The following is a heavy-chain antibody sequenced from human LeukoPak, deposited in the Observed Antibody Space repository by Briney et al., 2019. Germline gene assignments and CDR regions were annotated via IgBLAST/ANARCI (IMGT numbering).Heavy chain of an antibody. Sequence: GGPLRLSCAASGFTFSSYAMHWVRQAPGKGLEYVSAISSNGGSTYYANSVKGRFTISRDNSKNTLYLQMGSLRAEDMAVYYCARSVLLWFGEFDYWGQGTLVTVSS. J-gene: IGHJ4*02. D-gene: IGHD3-10*01. CDR1: GFTFSSYA. V-gene: IGHV3-64*01. CDR2: ISSNGGST. CDR3: ARSVLLWFGEFDY.